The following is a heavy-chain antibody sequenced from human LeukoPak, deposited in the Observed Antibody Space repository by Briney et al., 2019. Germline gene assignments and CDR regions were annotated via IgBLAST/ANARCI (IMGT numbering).Heavy chain of an antibody. CDR1: GYSISSGYY. V-gene: IGHV4-38-2*01. CDR2: IYRSGST. CDR3: ARHLLRYSSGTFDY. J-gene: IGHJ4*02. Sequence: PSETLSLTCAVSGYSISSGYYWGWIRQPPGKGLEWIGSIYRSGSTYYNPSLKSRVTISVDTSKNQFSLKLSSVTAADTAVYYCARHLLRYSSGTFDYWGQGTLVTVSS. D-gene: IGHD3-22*01.